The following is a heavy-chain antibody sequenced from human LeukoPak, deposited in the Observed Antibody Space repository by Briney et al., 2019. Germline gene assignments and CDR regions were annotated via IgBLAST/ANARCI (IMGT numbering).Heavy chain of an antibody. V-gene: IGHV4-34*01. CDR2: INHSGST. CDR3: ARVALSYYGMDV. Sequence: SETLCLTCAVYGGSFSGYYWSWIRQPPGKGLEWIGEINHSGSTNYNPSLKSRVTIPVDTSKNQFSLKLSSVTAADTAVYYCARVALSYYGMDVWGQGTTVTVSS. J-gene: IGHJ6*02. CDR1: GGSFSGYY.